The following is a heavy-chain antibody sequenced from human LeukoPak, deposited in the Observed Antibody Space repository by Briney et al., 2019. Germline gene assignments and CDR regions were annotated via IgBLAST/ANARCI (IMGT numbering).Heavy chain of an antibody. Sequence: ASETVSCKTSGYTFTGYYLHWVRQAPGQGLEWMGWINPNSGGPSYAQKFQDRVTMTTDTSTSTAYMELSRLRSDDTAVYYCARDSGVATIGYWGQGTLVTVST. CDR1: GYTFTGYY. D-gene: IGHD5-12*01. CDR3: ARDSGVATIGY. CDR2: INPNSGGP. J-gene: IGHJ4*02. V-gene: IGHV1-2*02.